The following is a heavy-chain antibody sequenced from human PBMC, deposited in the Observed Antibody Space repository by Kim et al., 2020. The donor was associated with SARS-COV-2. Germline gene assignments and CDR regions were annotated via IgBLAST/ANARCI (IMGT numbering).Heavy chain of an antibody. V-gene: IGHV3-7*01. CDR2: INRDGTAA. D-gene: IGHD2-2*01. CDR1: GFIISTYW. CDR3: VRGPGTSCCYDIHY. J-gene: IGHJ6*03. Sequence: GGSLRLSCVASGFIISTYWMHWVRQPPGKGLVWVSHINRDGTAACYADSVKGRFTISRDNAKNSLYLQMNSLRAEDTAVYYCVRGPGTSCCYDIHY.